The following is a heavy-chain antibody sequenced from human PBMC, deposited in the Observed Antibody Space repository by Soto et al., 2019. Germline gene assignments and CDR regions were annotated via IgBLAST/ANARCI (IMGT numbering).Heavy chain of an antibody. CDR1: GFTFSDHY. CDR3: VRVALSGPGIRLFDY. V-gene: IGHV3-72*01. D-gene: IGHD3-10*01. Sequence: EVQLEESGGGLVQPGGSLRLSCAASGFTFSDHYMDWVRQAPGKGLEWVGRTKNKANSYTTEYAASVKGRFTISRDDSKTSLHLQMNSLKAEDTAMYYCVRVALSGPGIRLFDYWGQGTLVTVSS. CDR2: TKNKANSYTT. J-gene: IGHJ4*02.